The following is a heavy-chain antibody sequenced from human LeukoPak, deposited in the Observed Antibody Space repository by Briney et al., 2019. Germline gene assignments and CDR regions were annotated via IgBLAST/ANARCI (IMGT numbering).Heavy chain of an antibody. CDR3: TRDALYGDPSYYYMDV. D-gene: IGHD4-17*01. CDR1: GFTFNGFW. J-gene: IGHJ6*03. V-gene: IGHV3-7*01. Sequence: PGGSLRLSCAASGFTFNGFWMSGVRQAPGKGLEWVANIKQDGSDIYYLGSVRGRFTISRDNAMNSLYLQMNSLRAEDTAVYYCTRDALYGDPSYYYMDVWGKGTTVTVSS. CDR2: IKQDGSDI.